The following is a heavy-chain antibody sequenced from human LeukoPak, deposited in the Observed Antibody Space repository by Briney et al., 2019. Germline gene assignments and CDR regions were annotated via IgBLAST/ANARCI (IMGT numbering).Heavy chain of an antibody. CDR2: IYYSGST. D-gene: IGHD3-9*01. J-gene: IGHJ5*02. Sequence: SETLSLTCTVSGGSINSYYWSWIRQPPGKGLEWIGYIYYSGSTNYNPSLKSRVTISVDTSKNQFSLKLSSVTAADTAVYYCARLNLYYDILTGFIWFDPWGQGTLVTVSS. V-gene: IGHV4-59*08. CDR3: ARLNLYYDILTGFIWFDP. CDR1: GGSINSYY.